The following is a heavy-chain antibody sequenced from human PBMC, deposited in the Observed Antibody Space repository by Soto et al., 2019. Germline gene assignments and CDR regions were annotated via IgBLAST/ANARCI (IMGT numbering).Heavy chain of an antibody. J-gene: IGHJ4*02. CDR3: VSDRGYGHASVPYS. D-gene: IGHD5-18*01. CDR1: GFTFSSYG. V-gene: IGHV3-30*03. Sequence: QAQLVESGGGVVQPGRSLRLSCAASGFTFSSYGMHWVRQAPGTGLGWVAVISSDGGIQHYPDSVKGRFTISRDNSKNMVLLQMNSLRAEDTAVYYCVSDRGYGHASVPYSWGQGTLVSVSS. CDR2: ISSDGGIQ.